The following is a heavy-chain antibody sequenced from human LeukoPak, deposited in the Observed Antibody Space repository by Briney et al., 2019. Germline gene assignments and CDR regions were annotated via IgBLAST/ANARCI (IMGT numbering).Heavy chain of an antibody. CDR3: ARNEAGAFDI. J-gene: IGHJ3*02. Sequence: GGSLRLSCAASGFTFSSYAMSWVRQAPGKGLEWVSVIYSGGSTYYADSVKGRFTISRDNSKNTLYLQMNSLRAEDTAVYYCARNEAGAFDIWGQGTMVTVSS. CDR1: GFTFSSYA. CDR2: IYSGGST. V-gene: IGHV3-53*01. D-gene: IGHD1-1*01.